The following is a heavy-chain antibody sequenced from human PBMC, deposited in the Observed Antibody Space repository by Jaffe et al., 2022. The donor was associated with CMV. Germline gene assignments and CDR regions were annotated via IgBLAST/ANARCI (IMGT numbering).Heavy chain of an antibody. D-gene: IGHD5-12*01. CDR1: RYTFSGNY. J-gene: IGHJ5*02. Sequence: QVQLVQSGAEMKNPGASVKVSCKASRYTFSGNYLHWVRRAPGQGLEWMGWINPDTGDTNYAQNFQGRVTMTRDTSISTGYMELSRLTSDDTAVYYCAREVGGYDYGFSRLLNWLDPWGQGTLITVSS. CDR3: AREVGGYDYGFSRLLNWLDP. V-gene: IGHV1-2*02. CDR2: INPDTGDT.